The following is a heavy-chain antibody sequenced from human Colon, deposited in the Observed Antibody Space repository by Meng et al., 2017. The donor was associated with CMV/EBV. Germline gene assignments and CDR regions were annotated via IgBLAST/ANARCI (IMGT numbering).Heavy chain of an antibody. CDR3: ARDSGYDAPFDY. V-gene: IGHV4-31*01. CDR2: IYHSGTT. Sequence: QVQLQESGPGLVKSSQTLSLTCTVSGGSLSGGDFYWNWIRQHPGKGLEWIGYIYHSGTTYYNPSLKSQVMISLDKSKNQFSLNLSSVTAADTAVYFCARDSGYDAPFDYWGQGTLVTVSS. D-gene: IGHD5-12*01. J-gene: IGHJ4*02. CDR1: GGSLSGGDFY.